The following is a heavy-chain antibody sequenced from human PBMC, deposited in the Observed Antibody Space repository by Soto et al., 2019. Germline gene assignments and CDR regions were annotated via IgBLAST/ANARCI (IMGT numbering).Heavy chain of an antibody. CDR1: GFTFSSYG. D-gene: IGHD3-22*01. Sequence: PGGSLRLSCAASGFTFSSYGMHWVRQAPGKGLEWVAVIWYDGSNKYYADSVKGRFTISRDNSKNTLYLQMNSLRAEDTAVYYCASPRAYYYDSSAKGRSAFDIWGQGTMVTVSS. CDR3: ASPRAYYYDSSAKGRSAFDI. J-gene: IGHJ3*02. V-gene: IGHV3-33*01. CDR2: IWYDGSNK.